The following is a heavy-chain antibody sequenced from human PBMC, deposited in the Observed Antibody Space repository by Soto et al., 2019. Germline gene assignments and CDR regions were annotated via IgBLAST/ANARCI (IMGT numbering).Heavy chain of an antibody. CDR1: GGSFSGYY. D-gene: IGHD4-17*01. CDR2: INHSGST. V-gene: IGHV4-34*01. Sequence: PETLSLTCAVLGGSFSGYYWSWIRQPPGKGLEWIGEINHSGSTNYNPSLKSRVTMSVDTSKNQFSLKLSSVTAADTAVYYCARRYGGAFDIWGQGTMVTVSS. CDR3: ARRYGGAFDI. J-gene: IGHJ3*02.